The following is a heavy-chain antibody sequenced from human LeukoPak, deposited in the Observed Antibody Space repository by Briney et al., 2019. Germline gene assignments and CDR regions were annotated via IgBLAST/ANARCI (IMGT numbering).Heavy chain of an antibody. V-gene: IGHV3-7*04. CDR3: GRAMEV. Sequence: GGSVRLSCADSGFTFSRNWMNWVRQVPGKGLEWVASIKKDGNARYYVDSVKGRFTISRDNAKNSVYLQMNSLRAEDTAVYYCGRAMEVWGQGTTVTVYS. CDR1: GFTFSRNW. CDR2: IKKDGNAR. J-gene: IGHJ6*02.